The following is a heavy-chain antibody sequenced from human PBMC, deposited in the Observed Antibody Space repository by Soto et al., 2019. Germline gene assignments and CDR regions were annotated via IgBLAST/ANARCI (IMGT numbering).Heavy chain of an antibody. V-gene: IGHV3-23*01. D-gene: IGHD2-15*01. CDR2: SSGSGGST. CDR1: GFTLKNYA. CDR3: AKWYCSGGSCYPTFDS. J-gene: IGHJ4*02. Sequence: EVQLLESGGGFVQPGGSLRLSCAGSGFTLKNYAMSWVRQAPGKGLEWVSGSSGSGGSTYYTDSVKGRFTMSRDNSQNTLYPQMNSLRAEDTAVYYCAKWYCSGGSCYPTFDSWGQGTLVTVSS.